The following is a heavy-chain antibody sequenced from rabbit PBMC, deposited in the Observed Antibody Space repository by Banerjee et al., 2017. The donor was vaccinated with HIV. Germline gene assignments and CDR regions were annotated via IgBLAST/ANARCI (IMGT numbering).Heavy chain of an antibody. Sequence: QQQLVESGGGLVTPGGTLTLTCTASRFDLSSSYYMCWVRQAPGKGPEWIACIYTSNGNTWYASWAKGRFTISKTSSTTVTLQMTSLTAADTAAYFCARSSDGGYLYGMDLWGPGTLVTVS. J-gene: IGHJ4*01. D-gene: IGHD6-1*01. V-gene: IGHV1S45*01. CDR2: IYTSNGNT. CDR3: ARSSDGGYLYGMDL. CDR1: RFDLSSSYY.